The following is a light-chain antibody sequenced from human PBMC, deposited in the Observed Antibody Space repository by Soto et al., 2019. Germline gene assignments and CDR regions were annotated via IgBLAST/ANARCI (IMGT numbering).Light chain of an antibody. V-gene: IGLV2-11*01. CDR2: DVN. J-gene: IGLJ3*02. CDR1: SSDVAAYKY. Sequence: QSALIQPRSVSESPGQSVTISCSGTSSDVAAYKYVSWYQQHPGKAPKLMIYDVNKRPSGVPDRFSGSKSGSTASLTISGLQAEDEADYYCCSYAGSSTWVFGGGTQLTVL. CDR3: CSYAGSSTWV.